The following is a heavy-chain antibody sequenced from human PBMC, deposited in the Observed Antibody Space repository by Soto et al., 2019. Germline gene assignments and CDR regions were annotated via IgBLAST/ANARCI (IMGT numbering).Heavy chain of an antibody. Sequence: GGSLRLSCAASGFTFSSYGMHWVRQAPGKGLEWVAVIWYDGSNKYYADSVKGRFTISRDNSKNTLYLQMNSLRAEDTAVYYCARCCRFGELLCFDPWGQGTLVTVSS. D-gene: IGHD3-10*01. CDR3: ARCCRFGELLCFDP. CDR1: GFTFSSYG. J-gene: IGHJ5*02. V-gene: IGHV3-33*01. CDR2: IWYDGSNK.